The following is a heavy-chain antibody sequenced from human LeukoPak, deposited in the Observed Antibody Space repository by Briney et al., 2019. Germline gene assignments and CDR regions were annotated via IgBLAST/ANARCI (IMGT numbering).Heavy chain of an antibody. V-gene: IGHV1-8*01. J-gene: IGHJ4*02. CDR2: MNPNSGNT. CDR1: GYTFTSYD. D-gene: IGHD4-17*01. Sequence: ASVKVSCKPSGYTFTSYDINWVRQATGQGLEWMGWMNPNSGNTGYAQKFQGRVTMTRNTSISTAYMELSSLRSEDTAVYYCARPLRMTTVTTFGYWGQGTLVTVSS. CDR3: ARPLRMTTVTTFGY.